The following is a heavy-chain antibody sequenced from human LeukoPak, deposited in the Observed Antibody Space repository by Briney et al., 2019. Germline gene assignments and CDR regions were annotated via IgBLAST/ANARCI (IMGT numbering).Heavy chain of an antibody. Sequence: GGSLRLSCAASGFTFSDYYVSWIRQAPGKGLEWVSYISSSGSTIYYADSVKGRFTISRDNAKNSLYLQMNSLRAEDTAVYYCARDPSIMTTVTRPSYYFDYWGQGTLVTVSS. D-gene: IGHD4-17*01. J-gene: IGHJ4*02. CDR2: ISSSGSTI. V-gene: IGHV3-11*01. CDR1: GFTFSDYY. CDR3: ARDPSIMTTVTRPSYYFDY.